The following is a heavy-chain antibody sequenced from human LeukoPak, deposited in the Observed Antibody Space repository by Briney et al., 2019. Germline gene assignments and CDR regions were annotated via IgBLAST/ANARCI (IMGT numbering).Heavy chain of an antibody. J-gene: IGHJ6*02. Sequence: GGSLRLSCAASGLTFSDYCMSWIRQAPGEGLEWVSYISSSGSTIDYADSVKGRFTISRDNAKNSLYLQMNSLRAEDTAVYYCASYYYDSHPEESRYYGMDVWGQGTTVTVSS. CDR1: GLTFSDYC. CDR2: ISSSGSTI. D-gene: IGHD3-22*01. V-gene: IGHV3-11*04. CDR3: ASYYYDSHPEESRYYGMDV.